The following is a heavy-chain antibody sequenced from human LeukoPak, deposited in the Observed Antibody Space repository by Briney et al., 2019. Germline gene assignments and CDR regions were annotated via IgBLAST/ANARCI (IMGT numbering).Heavy chain of an antibody. CDR1: GFTFNTYA. V-gene: IGHV3-64*01. D-gene: IGHD3-16*01. J-gene: IGHJ4*02. CDR2: FSSNGDTK. Sequence: GGPLRLSCAASGFTFNTYAMHWSRQAPGKGLEYVSGFSSNGDTKDSATSVKGRFSISRDNTKNTLYLQMGSLTADDMAVYYCARSWGVGGTNEIDYWGQGALVTVSS. CDR3: ARSWGVGGTNEIDY.